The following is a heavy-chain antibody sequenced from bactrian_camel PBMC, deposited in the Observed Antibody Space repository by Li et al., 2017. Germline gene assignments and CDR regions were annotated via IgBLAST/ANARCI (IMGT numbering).Heavy chain of an antibody. D-gene: IGHD5*01. V-gene: IGHV3S54*01. Sequence: VQLVESGGGSVQAGGSLRLSCTTSGNIRSRNCMAWFRQAPGQARERVAALWQTSNTKYYGDSVKGRFTISRDDGRDTLYLQLAGLKTEDTAMYYCTTAAVGRVPAEWGRGTQVTVS. CDR2: LWQTSNTK. CDR1: GNIRSRNC. CDR3: TTAAVGRVPAE. J-gene: IGHJ4*01.